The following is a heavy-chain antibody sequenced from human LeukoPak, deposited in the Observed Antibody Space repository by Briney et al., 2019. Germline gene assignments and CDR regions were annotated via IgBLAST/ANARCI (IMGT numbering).Heavy chain of an antibody. CDR2: ISYDGSNK. CDR1: GFTFSSYA. CDR3: VAAPYY. D-gene: IGHD6-6*01. J-gene: IGHJ4*02. V-gene: IGHV3-30*01. Sequence: GGSLRLSCAASGFTFSSYAMHWVRQAPGRGLEWVAVISYDGSNKYYADSVKGRFTISRDNSKNTLYLQMNSLRAEDTAVYYTVAAPYYWGQGTLVTVSS.